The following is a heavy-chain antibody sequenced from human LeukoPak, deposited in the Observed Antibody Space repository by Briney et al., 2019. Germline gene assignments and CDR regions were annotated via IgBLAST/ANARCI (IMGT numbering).Heavy chain of an antibody. CDR2: IGGSGSTT. V-gene: IGHV3-23*01. Sequence: GSLSLSCAASGFTFSSYAMSWVRQAPGKGLEWVSAIGGSGSTTYYADSVKGRFTISRDNSKNTLYLQMNSLKTEDTAVYYCTGTYSGSYYGDFDYWGQGTLVTVSS. CDR1: GFTFSSYA. CDR3: TGTYSGSYYGDFDY. J-gene: IGHJ4*02. D-gene: IGHD1-26*01.